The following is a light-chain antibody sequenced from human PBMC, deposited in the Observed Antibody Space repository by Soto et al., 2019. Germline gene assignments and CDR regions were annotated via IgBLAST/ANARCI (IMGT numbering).Light chain of an antibody. J-gene: IGLJ1*01. CDR2: EVS. CDR3: SSYTSSSTYV. CDR1: SSDVGGYTY. Sequence: QSALTQPASVSGSPVQSITISCTGTSSDVGGYTYVYWYQHHPGKAPKLMMYEVSNRPSGISNRFSGSKSANTASLTISGLQAEDEADYFCSSYTSSSTYVFGTGTKLTVL. V-gene: IGLV2-14*01.